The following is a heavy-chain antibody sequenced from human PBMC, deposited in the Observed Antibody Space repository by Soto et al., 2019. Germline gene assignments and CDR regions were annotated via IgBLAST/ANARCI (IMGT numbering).Heavy chain of an antibody. J-gene: IGHJ4*02. Sequence: QVQLVQSGAEVKKPGASVKVSCKASGYTFTSYGISWVRQAPGQGLEWMGWISAYNGNTNDAQKLQGRVTMTTDRSTSKAYMELRSLRSDDTAVYYCAGSYDILTGYAPDYWGQGTLVTVSS. CDR2: ISAYNGNT. D-gene: IGHD3-9*01. CDR3: AGSYDILTGYAPDY. V-gene: IGHV1-18*04. CDR1: GYTFTSYG.